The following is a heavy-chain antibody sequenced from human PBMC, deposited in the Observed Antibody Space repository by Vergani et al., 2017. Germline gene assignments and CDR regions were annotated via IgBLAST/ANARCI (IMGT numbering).Heavy chain of an antibody. D-gene: IGHD1-1*01. Sequence: EVQLVDSGGGLVQPGGSLRLSCAASGFIFTDHYVDWVRQAPGKGLEWVGRIRNKANDYTTQYAASVKCRFTISRDDSKSYLYLQMNSLQTEDTALYYCVRVKGSNWNDHLYDIWGQGTLVTVSS. CDR3: VRVKGSNWNDHLYDI. V-gene: IGHV3-72*01. J-gene: IGHJ3*02. CDR2: IRNKANDYTT. CDR1: GFIFTDHY.